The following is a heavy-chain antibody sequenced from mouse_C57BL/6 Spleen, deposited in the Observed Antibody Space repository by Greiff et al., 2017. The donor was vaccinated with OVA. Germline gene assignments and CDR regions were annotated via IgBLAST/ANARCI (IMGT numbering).Heavy chain of an antibody. D-gene: IGHD4-1*01. CDR2: ISSGSSTI. CDR3: ARGSWDGAMDY. Sequence: EVQRVESGGGLVKPGGSLKLSCAASGFTFSDYGMHWVRQAPEKGLEWVAYISSGSSTIYYADTVKGRFTISRDNAKNTLFLQMTSLRSEDTAMYYCARGSWDGAMDYWGQGTSVTVSS. V-gene: IGHV5-17*01. J-gene: IGHJ4*01. CDR1: GFTFSDYG.